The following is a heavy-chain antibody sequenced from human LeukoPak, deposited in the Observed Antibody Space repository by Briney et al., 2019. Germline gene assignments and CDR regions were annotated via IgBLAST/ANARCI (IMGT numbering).Heavy chain of an antibody. CDR3: ARGTYYYDSSGCSPYYYYYYMDV. Sequence: SETLSLTCTVSGVSFSGYYWSWLRQPPGKGLEWIGEINHSGSTYYNPSLKSRVTISVDTSKNQFSLKLSSVTAADTAVYYCARGTYYYDSSGCSPYYYYYYMDVWGKGTTVTVSS. CDR2: INHSGST. V-gene: IGHV4-34*01. J-gene: IGHJ6*03. D-gene: IGHD3-22*01. CDR1: GVSFSGYY.